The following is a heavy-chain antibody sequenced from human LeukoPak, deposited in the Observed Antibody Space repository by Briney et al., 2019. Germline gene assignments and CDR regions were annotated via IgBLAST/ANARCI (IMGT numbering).Heavy chain of an antibody. J-gene: IGHJ4*02. CDR2: ISSSSSYI. CDR3: ARDSGSNYYDSSGSRYYFDY. Sequence: GGSLRLSCAASGFTFSSYSMNWVRKAPGKGLECVSSISSSSSYIYYADSVKGRFTISRDNAKNSLYLQMNSLRAEDTAVYYCARDSGSNYYDSSGSRYYFDYWGQGTLVTVSS. D-gene: IGHD3-22*01. CDR1: GFTFSSYS. V-gene: IGHV3-21*01.